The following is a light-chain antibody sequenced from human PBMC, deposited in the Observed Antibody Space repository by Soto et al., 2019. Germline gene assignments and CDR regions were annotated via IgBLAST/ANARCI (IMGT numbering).Light chain of an antibody. CDR1: QSFSRTY. CDR3: QQYNDWPLT. Sequence: GNLYLSPGERATLSCRASQSFSRTYLVWYQQKAGQAPRLLLYGASTRATGIPARFSGSASGTEFTLTISILQSEDSAVYYCQQYNDWPLTFGGGTKVDIK. J-gene: IGKJ4*01. V-gene: IGKV3-15*01. CDR2: GAS.